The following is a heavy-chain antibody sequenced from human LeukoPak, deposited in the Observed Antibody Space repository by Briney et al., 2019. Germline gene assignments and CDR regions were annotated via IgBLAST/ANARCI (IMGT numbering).Heavy chain of an antibody. J-gene: IGHJ3*02. CDR1: GGSISSSN. Sequence: ETLSLTCAVSGGSISSSNWWSWVRQAPGKGLEWLSYISPSGENKLYADSVKGRFSISRDNAKNSVYLQMDSLRAEDTSVYYCASRRSGWPNDAFDIWGQGTMVTVTS. D-gene: IGHD6-19*01. CDR3: ASRRSGWPNDAFDI. CDR2: ISPSGENK. V-gene: IGHV3-48*01.